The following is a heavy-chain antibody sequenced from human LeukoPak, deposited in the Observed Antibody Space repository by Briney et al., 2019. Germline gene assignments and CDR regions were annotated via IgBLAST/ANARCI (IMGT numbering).Heavy chain of an antibody. Sequence: ASVKVSCKASGYTFTGYYMHWVRQAPGQGLEWMGWINPNSGGTNYAQKFQGRVTMTRDTSISTAYMELSRLRSDDTAAYYCARDVYEALWFDPWGQGTLVTVSS. V-gene: IGHV1-2*02. CDR2: INPNSGGT. CDR1: GYTFTGYY. CDR3: ARDVYEALWFDP. D-gene: IGHD3-16*01. J-gene: IGHJ5*02.